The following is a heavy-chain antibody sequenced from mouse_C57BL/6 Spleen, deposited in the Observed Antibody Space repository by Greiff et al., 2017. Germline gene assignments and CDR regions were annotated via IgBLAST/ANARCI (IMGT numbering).Heavy chain of an antibody. CDR2: IHPNSGST. D-gene: IGHD1-1*01. V-gene: IGHV1-64*01. J-gene: IGHJ2*01. CDR1: GYTFTSYW. Sequence: QVQLQQPGAELVKPGASVTLSCKASGYTFTSYWMHWVKQRPGQGLEWIGMIHPNSGSTNYNEKFKSKATLTVDKSSSTAYMQLSSLTSEDSAVYYCARGHYGSSYDFDYWGQGTTLTVSS. CDR3: ARGHYGSSYDFDY.